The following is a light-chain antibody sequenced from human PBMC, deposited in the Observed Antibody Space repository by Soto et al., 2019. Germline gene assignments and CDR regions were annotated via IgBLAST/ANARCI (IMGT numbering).Light chain of an antibody. CDR1: QSVSSSY. V-gene: IGKV3-20*01. CDR3: QQYGSSPPIT. Sequence: EIVLTQSPGTLSLSPGERATLSCSASQSVSSSYLAWYQQKPGQAPRLLIYGASSRATGIPDRFSGSGSGTDFTLPISRMEPEDFAVYYCQQYGSSPPITFGQGTRLEIK. J-gene: IGKJ5*01. CDR2: GAS.